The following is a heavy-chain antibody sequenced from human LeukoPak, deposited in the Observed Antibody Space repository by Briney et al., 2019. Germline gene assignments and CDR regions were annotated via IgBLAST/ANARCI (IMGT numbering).Heavy chain of an antibody. J-gene: IGHJ4*02. CDR1: GYTFTDYY. CDR2: INPDSGGT. CDR3: ARDGYDSSGYYGDY. Sequence: ASVTVSCKASGYTFTDYYMHWVRQAPGQGLEWMGWINPDSGGTNYAQKFQGRVTMTRDTSISTAYMELSRLRSDDTAVYYCARDGYDSSGYYGDYWGQGTLVTVSS. V-gene: IGHV1-2*02. D-gene: IGHD3-22*01.